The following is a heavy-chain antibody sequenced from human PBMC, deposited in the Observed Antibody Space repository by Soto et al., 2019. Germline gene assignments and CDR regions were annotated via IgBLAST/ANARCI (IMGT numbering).Heavy chain of an antibody. CDR1: GDSVSINSAA. J-gene: IGHJ4*02. CDR2: TYYRSKWYN. CDR3: ARDHSHDFWSGYYFDY. D-gene: IGHD3-3*01. V-gene: IGHV6-1*01. Sequence: SQILSLTCAISGDSVSINSAAWNLIRQSPSRGLEWLGRTYYRSKWYNDYAVSVKSRITINPDTSKNQFSLQLNSVTPEDTAVYYCARDHSHDFWSGYYFDYWGQGTLVTVSS.